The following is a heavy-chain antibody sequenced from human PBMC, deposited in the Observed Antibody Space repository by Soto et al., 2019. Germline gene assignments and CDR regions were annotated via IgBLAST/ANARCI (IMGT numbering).Heavy chain of an antibody. D-gene: IGHD3-10*01. Sequence: QVQLVQSGTEVKKPGSSVKVSCKASGGTFRSNAISWVRQAPGQGLEWMGGLIPIFGTTNYAQKFQGRVTITADESASTAYMELSSLRSDDTAVYYWASLPRFYYVSGYGMDVWGQGTTVTVSS. CDR2: LIPIFGTT. V-gene: IGHV1-69*01. CDR1: GGTFRSNA. CDR3: ASLPRFYYVSGYGMDV. J-gene: IGHJ6*02.